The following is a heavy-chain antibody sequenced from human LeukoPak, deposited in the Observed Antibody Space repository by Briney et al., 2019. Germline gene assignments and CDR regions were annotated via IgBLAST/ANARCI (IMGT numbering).Heavy chain of an antibody. Sequence: GGSLRLSCAASGFTFSSYSMNWVRQAPGKGLQWVAVISYDGSNKYYADSVKGRFTISRDNSKNTVYLQMNSLRAEDTATYYCARDRLRGITDTSPCDAFDFWGQGTMVTVSS. J-gene: IGHJ3*01. CDR1: GFTFSSYS. V-gene: IGHV3-30*03. CDR2: ISYDGSNK. D-gene: IGHD1-20*01. CDR3: ARDRLRGITDTSPCDAFDF.